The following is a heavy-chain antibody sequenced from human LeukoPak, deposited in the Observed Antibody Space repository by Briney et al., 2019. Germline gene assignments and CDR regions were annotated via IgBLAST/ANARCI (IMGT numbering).Heavy chain of an antibody. D-gene: IGHD4-17*01. CDR2: IWYDGSNK. CDR1: GFTFSSYG. J-gene: IGHJ4*02. Sequence: GGSLRLSCAASGFTFSSYGMHWVRQAPGKGLEWVAVIWYDGSNKYYADSVKGRFTISRDNSKNTLYLQMNSLRAEDTAVYYCARSQRMTTVTTFYLNPYFDYWGQGTLVTVSS. CDR3: ARSQRMTTVTTFYLNPYFDY. V-gene: IGHV3-33*01.